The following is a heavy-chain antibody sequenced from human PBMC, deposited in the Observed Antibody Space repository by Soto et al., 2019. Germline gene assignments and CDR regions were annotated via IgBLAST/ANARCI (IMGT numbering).Heavy chain of an antibody. Sequence: PGESLKITCQGSGYRFSSYWIAWVRLMPGKGLEWMGTIYPGDAATIYSPSFHGQVTFSVYKSTSTAYLQWSSLKASDTAMYYCARQGSNGAYYYYGMDVWGQGTTVTVAS. J-gene: IGHJ6*02. CDR1: GYRFSSYW. V-gene: IGHV5-51*01. CDR3: ARQGSNGAYYYYGMDV. CDR2: IYPGDAAT. D-gene: IGHD2-8*01.